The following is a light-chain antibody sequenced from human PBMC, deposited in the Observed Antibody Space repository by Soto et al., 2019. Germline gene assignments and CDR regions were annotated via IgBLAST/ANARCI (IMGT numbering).Light chain of an antibody. V-gene: IGLV2-14*03. CDR1: SADVGAYNY. CDR2: GVT. Sequence: SALTQPASVSGSPGQSITISCTGTSADVGAYNYVSWFQHHPGKAPKLLIYGVTSRPSGVSNRFSGSKSGNTASLIISGLQAEDEADYYCISCTRVDTYVFGAWTKLTVL. J-gene: IGLJ1*01. CDR3: ISCTRVDTYV.